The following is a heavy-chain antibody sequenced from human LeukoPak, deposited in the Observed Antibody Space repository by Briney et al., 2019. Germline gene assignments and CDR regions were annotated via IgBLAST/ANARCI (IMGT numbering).Heavy chain of an antibody. Sequence: PGGSLRLSCAASGFTFSSYGMHWVRQAPGKGLEWVAVISYDGSNKYYADSVKGRFTISRDNSKNTLYLQMNSLRAEDTAVYYCAKDEMAVAIFDYWGQGTLVTVSS. CDR3: AKDEMAVAIFDY. V-gene: IGHV3-30*18. CDR1: GFTFSSYG. CDR2: ISYDGSNK. J-gene: IGHJ4*02. D-gene: IGHD6-19*01.